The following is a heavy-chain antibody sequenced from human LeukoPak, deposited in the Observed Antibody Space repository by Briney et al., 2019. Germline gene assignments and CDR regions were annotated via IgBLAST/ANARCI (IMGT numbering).Heavy chain of an antibody. CDR1: GGSISSYY. D-gene: IGHD3-9*01. J-gene: IGHJ3*02. Sequence: SETLSLTCTVSGGSISSYYWSWIRQPPGKGLEWIGYIYYSGSTNYNPSLKSRVTISVDTSKNQFSLKLSSVTAADTAVYYCARDGRYFDWFSTPDAFDIWGPGTMVTVSS. V-gene: IGHV4-59*01. CDR2: IYYSGST. CDR3: ARDGRYFDWFSTPDAFDI.